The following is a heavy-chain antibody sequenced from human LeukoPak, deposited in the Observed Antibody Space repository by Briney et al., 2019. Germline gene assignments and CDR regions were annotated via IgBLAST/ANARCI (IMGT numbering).Heavy chain of an antibody. J-gene: IGHJ4*02. CDR2: ISSRSGYI. CDR3: ARAYYGDYELDY. Sequence: GGSLRLSCAASGFSFSIYSMSWVRQAPGKGLEWVSSISSRSGYIYYAGSVKGRFTISRDNAKNSLYLQMNSLRAEDTAVYYCARAYYGDYELDYWGQGTLVTVSS. D-gene: IGHD4-17*01. V-gene: IGHV3-21*01. CDR1: GFSFSIYS.